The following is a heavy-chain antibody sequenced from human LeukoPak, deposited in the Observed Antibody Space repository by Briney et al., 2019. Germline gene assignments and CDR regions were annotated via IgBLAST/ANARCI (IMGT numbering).Heavy chain of an antibody. Sequence: GGSLRLSCAASGFTFSSYDMNWVRQAPGKGLEWVSSITSSRSYIHYADSVKGRFTISRDNAKNSLYLQMNSLRAEDTAVYYCARGVEQRRLDYWGQGTLVTVSS. J-gene: IGHJ4*02. CDR1: GFTFSSYD. V-gene: IGHV3-21*01. CDR3: ARGVEQRRLDY. CDR2: ITSSRSYI. D-gene: IGHD6-6*01.